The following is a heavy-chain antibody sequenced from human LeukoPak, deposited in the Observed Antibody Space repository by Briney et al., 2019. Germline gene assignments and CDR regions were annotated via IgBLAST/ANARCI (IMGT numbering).Heavy chain of an antibody. CDR2: INSDGSDT. CDR3: ARDAFGVDKSPF. Sequence: GGSLRLSCAASGFTFSNFWMHWVRQAPGKGLVWVSRINSDGSDTHYADSVKGRFTIPRDNAKNTLYLQMNSLRDEDTAVYFCARDAFGVDKSPFWGQGTLVTVSS. J-gene: IGHJ4*02. D-gene: IGHD3-3*01. CDR1: GFTFSNFW. V-gene: IGHV3-74*01.